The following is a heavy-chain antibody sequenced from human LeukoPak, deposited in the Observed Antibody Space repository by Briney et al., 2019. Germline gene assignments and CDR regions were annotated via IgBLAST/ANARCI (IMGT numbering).Heavy chain of an antibody. Sequence: GGSLRLSRAASGFTFSSYGMHWVGQAPGKGLEGVAVISYDGSNKDYADSVKGRFTISRDNSKITLYLQMNSLRAEGAAVYYCAKSARIVGVVAADYWGQGTLVTVSS. CDR2: ISYDGSNK. D-gene: IGHD2-15*01. CDR3: AKSARIVGVVAADY. CDR1: GFTFSSYG. V-gene: IGHV3-30*18. J-gene: IGHJ4*02.